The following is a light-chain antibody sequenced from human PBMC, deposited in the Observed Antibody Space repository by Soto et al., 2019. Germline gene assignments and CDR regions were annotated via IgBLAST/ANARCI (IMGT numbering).Light chain of an antibody. CDR2: GAS. CDR1: QSVSSN. Sequence: EIVMTQSPATLSVSPGERATLSCRASQSVSSNLAWYQQKPGQAPRLLIYGASTRATGIPARFSGSGSGTEFTLTISRLEPEDFAVYYCQQYAISPWTFGQGTKVQIK. J-gene: IGKJ1*01. CDR3: QQYAISPWT. V-gene: IGKV3-15*01.